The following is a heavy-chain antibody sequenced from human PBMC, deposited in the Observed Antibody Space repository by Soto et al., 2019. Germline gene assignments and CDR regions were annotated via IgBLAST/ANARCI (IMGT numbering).Heavy chain of an antibody. CDR1: GYTFTSYG. V-gene: IGHV1-18*01. J-gene: IGHJ5*02. Sequence: GASVKVSCKAAGYTFTSYGISWVRQAPGQGLEWMGWISAYNGNTNYAQKLQGRVTMTTDTSTSTAYMELRSLRSDDTAVYYCERVMGKQLVRHWFDPWGQGTLVTVSS. CDR3: ERVMGKQLVRHWFDP. D-gene: IGHD6-13*01. CDR2: ISAYNGNT.